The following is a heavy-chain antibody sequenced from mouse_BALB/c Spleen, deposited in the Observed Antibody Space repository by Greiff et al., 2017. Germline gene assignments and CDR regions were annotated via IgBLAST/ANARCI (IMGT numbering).Heavy chain of an antibody. D-gene: IGHD2-12*01. Sequence: VQLQQSGAELMKPGASVKISCKATGYTFSSYWIEWVKQRPGHGLEWIGEILPGSGSTNYNEKFKGKATFTADTSSNTAYMQLSSLTAEDSAVYYCARYDAWFAYWGQGTLVTVSA. CDR3: ARYDAWFAY. CDR1: GYTFSSYW. CDR2: ILPGSGST. V-gene: IGHV1-9*01. J-gene: IGHJ3*01.